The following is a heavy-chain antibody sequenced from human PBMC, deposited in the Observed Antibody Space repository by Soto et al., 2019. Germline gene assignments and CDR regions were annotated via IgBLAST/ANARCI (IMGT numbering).Heavy chain of an antibody. J-gene: IGHJ6*02. CDR1: GYTFTGNY. Sequence: GASVKVSCKASGYTFTGNYIHWVRQAPGQGLEWIGWVNPDNGDTASAQKFQGRVTMTSDTSVTTAYMELSRLTSDDTAVYYCARDPRPPSGWLGFWEYGMDVWGQGTTVTVSS. D-gene: IGHD3-3*01. V-gene: IGHV1-2*02. CDR3: ARDPRPPSGWLGFWEYGMDV. CDR2: VNPDNGDT.